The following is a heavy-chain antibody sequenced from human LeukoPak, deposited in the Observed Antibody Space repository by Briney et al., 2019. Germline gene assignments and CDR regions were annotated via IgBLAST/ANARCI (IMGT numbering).Heavy chain of an antibody. CDR1: GFTFSSYW. V-gene: IGHV3-74*01. D-gene: IGHD6-13*01. CDR3: ARERAAGFDY. J-gene: IGHJ4*02. CDR2: IYPDGSST. Sequence: GGSVRLSCAASGFTFSSYWMHWVRQAPGKGLVWVSRIYPDGSSTTYADSVKGRFTISRDNAKNTLYLQMNSLRAEDTAVYYCARERAAGFDYWGQGTLVTVS.